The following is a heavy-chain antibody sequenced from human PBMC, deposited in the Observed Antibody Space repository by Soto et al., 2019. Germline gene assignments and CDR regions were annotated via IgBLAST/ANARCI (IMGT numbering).Heavy chain of an antibody. CDR1: GVSITSSY. CDR3: VRGYYDSRGQSNTFDI. Sequence: SETLSLTCTVSGVSITSSYWSWIRQSSGKGLEWIGYVYYSGSTNYNPSLKSRVTISVDTSKNQFSLKLRSVTAADTAVYYCVRGYYDSRGQSNTFDIWGQGKMGT. D-gene: IGHD3-22*01. CDR2: VYYSGST. V-gene: IGHV4-59*01. J-gene: IGHJ3*02.